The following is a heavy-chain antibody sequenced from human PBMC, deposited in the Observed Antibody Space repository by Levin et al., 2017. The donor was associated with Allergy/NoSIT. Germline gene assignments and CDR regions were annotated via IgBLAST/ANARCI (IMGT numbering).Heavy chain of an antibody. Sequence: GGSLRLSCAASGFTFSSYSMNWVRQAPGKGLEWVSSISSSSSYIYYADSVKGRFTISRDNAKNSLYLQMNSLRAEDTAVYYCATERGYYYGSGSRDYWGQGSLVTVSS. CDR1: GFTFSSYS. D-gene: IGHD3-10*01. J-gene: IGHJ4*02. CDR3: ATERGYYYGSGSRDY. CDR2: ISSSSSYI. V-gene: IGHV3-21*01.